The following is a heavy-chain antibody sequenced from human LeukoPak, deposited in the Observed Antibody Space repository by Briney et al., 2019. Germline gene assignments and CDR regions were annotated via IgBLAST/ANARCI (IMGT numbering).Heavy chain of an antibody. CDR1: GVSINSNYYY. CDR2: VAYSGST. CDR3: ARHADCLGDCYRN. D-gene: IGHD2-21*01. V-gene: IGHV4-39*01. Sequence: SETLSLTCTVSGVSINSNYYYWGWVRQPPGKGLEWIVSVAYSGSTFHNPSLKSRLSIYSDTSKNQFSLRLTSVTAADTAVYYCARHADCLGDCYRNWGQGTLVTVSS. J-gene: IGHJ4*02.